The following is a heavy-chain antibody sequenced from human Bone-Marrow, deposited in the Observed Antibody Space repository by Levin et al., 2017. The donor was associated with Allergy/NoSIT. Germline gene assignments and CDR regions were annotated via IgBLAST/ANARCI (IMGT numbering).Heavy chain of an antibody. Sequence: GESLKISCAVSGFNFSNYAMNWVRQAPGKGLEWVSSISSSSTDIYYANSLRGRLTISRDNAKNSLYLQINNLRAEDTAVYYCARAKEVTTFLWVGELGAGGVDVWGQGTTVTVSS. CDR2: ISSSSTDI. V-gene: IGHV3-21*01. J-gene: IGHJ6*02. CDR1: GFNFSNYA. D-gene: IGHD3-10*01. CDR3: ARAKEVTTFLWVGELGAGGVDV.